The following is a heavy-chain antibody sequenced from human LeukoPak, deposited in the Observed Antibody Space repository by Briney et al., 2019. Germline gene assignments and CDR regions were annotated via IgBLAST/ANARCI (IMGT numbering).Heavy chain of an antibody. Sequence: ASVKVSCKASGYTFTSYGISWVRQAPGQGLEWMGWISAYNGNTNYAQKLQGRDTMTTDTSTSTAYMELRSLRSDDTAVYYCARDHGGPDIVVVTAYYYFDYWGQGTLVTVSS. CDR2: ISAYNGNT. CDR3: ARDHGGPDIVVVTAYYYFDY. V-gene: IGHV1-18*01. CDR1: GYTFTSYG. J-gene: IGHJ4*02. D-gene: IGHD2-21*02.